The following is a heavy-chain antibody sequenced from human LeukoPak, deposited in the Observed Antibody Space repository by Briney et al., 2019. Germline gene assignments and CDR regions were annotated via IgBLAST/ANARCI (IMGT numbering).Heavy chain of an antibody. CDR3: ARNSGYDPGYFDY. V-gene: IGHV3-7*01. Sequence: GGSLRLSCAASGFTFSSYWMSWVRQAPGKGLEWVANIKQDGSEKYYVDSVKGRFTISRDNAKNSLYLQMNSLRAEDTAVYYRARNSGYDPGYFDYWGQGTLATVSS. J-gene: IGHJ4*02. CDR2: IKQDGSEK. CDR1: GFTFSSYW. D-gene: IGHD5-12*01.